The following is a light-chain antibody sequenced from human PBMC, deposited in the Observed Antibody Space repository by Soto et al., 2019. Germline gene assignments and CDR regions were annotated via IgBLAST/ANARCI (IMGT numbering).Light chain of an antibody. V-gene: IGKV1-27*01. CDR3: QNYNRDPLT. Sequence: DIQMTQSPSSLSASVEDRVTITCRTSQGIGNSLAWYQQKPGKVPKLLIFAASTLQSGVPSRFSGSGSGTDFTLTISGLQSEDVATYYCQNYNRDPLTFGPGTKVDIK. CDR1: QGIGNS. CDR2: AAS. J-gene: IGKJ3*01.